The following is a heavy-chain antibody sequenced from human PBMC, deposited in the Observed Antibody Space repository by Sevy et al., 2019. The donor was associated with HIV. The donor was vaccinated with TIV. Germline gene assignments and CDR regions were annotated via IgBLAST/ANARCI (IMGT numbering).Heavy chain of an antibody. J-gene: IGHJ4*02. V-gene: IGHV3-23*01. CDR3: AREGSSKPHDY. CDR2: LSFACGRI. D-gene: IGHD2-2*01. CDR1: GFTFSKYS. Sequence: GGSLRLSCVASGFTFSKYSMSWVRQTPGKGLEWVSTLSFACGRINYADSVKGRFTMSRDDSRNTFYLQMDRLRAEDTAIYYCAREGSSKPHDYWGQGTLVTVSS.